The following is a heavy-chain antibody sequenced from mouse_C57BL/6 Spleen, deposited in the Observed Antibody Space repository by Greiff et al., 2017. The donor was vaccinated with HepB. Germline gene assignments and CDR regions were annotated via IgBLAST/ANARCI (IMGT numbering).Heavy chain of an antibody. V-gene: IGHV1-59*01. CDR2: IDPSDSYT. Sequence: QVQLQQPGAELVRPGTSVKLSCKASGYTFTSYWMHWVKQRPGQGLEWIGVIDPSDSYTNYNQKFKGKATLTVDTSSSTAYMQLSSLTSEDSAVYYCARGITTVRYAMDYWGQGTSVTVSS. D-gene: IGHD1-1*01. CDR1: GYTFTSYW. J-gene: IGHJ4*01. CDR3: ARGITTVRYAMDY.